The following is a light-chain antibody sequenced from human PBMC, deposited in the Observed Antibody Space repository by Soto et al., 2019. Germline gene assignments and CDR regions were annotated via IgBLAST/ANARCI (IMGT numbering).Light chain of an antibody. V-gene: IGKV3-15*01. J-gene: IGKJ4*01. CDR3: QQYKNWPPLT. Sequence: EIVMTQSPATLSVSPGDTATLSCRASQSVSSNLAWYQQKPGQAPSLLIYGASTRATDIPPRFSGSGSGTEFTLTITSLQSEDFAVYYCQQYKNWPPLTFGGGTKVEIK. CDR1: QSVSSN. CDR2: GAS.